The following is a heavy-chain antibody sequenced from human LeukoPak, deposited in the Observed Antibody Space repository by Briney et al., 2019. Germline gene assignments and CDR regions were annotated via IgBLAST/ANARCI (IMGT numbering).Heavy chain of an antibody. CDR2: IWYEGSNK. Sequence: GGCLRLSCAASGFTFSIYGMHWVREAPGKGLEWGADIWYEGSNKYYAESVKGRFTSSRDNSKNTLYLQINSLRAEDTAVYYCARGIPARAAVDAFDVWGQGTMVTVSS. D-gene: IGHD2-15*01. J-gene: IGHJ3*01. CDR3: ARGIPARAAVDAFDV. V-gene: IGHV3-33*08. CDR1: GFTFSIYG.